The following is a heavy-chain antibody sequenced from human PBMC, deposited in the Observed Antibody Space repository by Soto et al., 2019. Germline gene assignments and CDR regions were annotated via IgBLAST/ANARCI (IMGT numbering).Heavy chain of an antibody. Sequence: PSETLSLTCTVSGGSISSGDYYWSWIRQPPGKGLEWIGYIYYSGSTYYNPSLKSRVTISVDTSKNQFSLKLSSVTAADTAVYYCARAGYYGSGSKSFQGHDPWGQGTLVTVSS. D-gene: IGHD3-10*01. CDR2: IYYSGST. CDR3: ARAGYYGSGSKSFQGHDP. V-gene: IGHV4-30-4*01. J-gene: IGHJ5*02. CDR1: GGSISSGDYY.